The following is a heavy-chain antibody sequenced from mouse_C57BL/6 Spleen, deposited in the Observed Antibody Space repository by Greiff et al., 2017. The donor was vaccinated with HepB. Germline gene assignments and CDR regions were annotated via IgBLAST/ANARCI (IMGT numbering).Heavy chain of an antibody. Sequence: EVQLQQSGPELVKPGASVKISCKASGYTFTDYYMNWVKQSHGKSLEWIGDINPNNGGTSYNQKFKGKATLTVDKSSSTAYMELRSLTSEDSAVYYCARWEKDFWGQGTTLTVSS. V-gene: IGHV1-26*01. J-gene: IGHJ2*01. CDR3: ARWEKDF. CDR1: GYTFTDYY. CDR2: INPNNGGT. D-gene: IGHD4-1*01.